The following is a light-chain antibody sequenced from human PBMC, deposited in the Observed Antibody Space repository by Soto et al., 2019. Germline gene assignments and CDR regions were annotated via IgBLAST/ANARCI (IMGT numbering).Light chain of an antibody. Sequence: QSVLTQPASVSGSPGQSITISCTGTSSDVGGYNYVSWYQQHPGKAPKLMIYEVSNRPSGVSNRFSGSKSGNTASLTISGLQAEDEADYYCISYTSSSPVVFGGGTQLTVL. CDR2: EVS. V-gene: IGLV2-14*01. CDR3: ISYTSSSPVV. CDR1: SSDVGGYNY. J-gene: IGLJ2*01.